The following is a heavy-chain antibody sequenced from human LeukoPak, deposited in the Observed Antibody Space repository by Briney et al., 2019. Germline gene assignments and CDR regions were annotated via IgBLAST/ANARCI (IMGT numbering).Heavy chain of an antibody. D-gene: IGHD2-21*02. Sequence: TSETLSLTCTVSGGSISSGGYYWGWIRQPPGKGLEWIGSIYYSGSTYYNPSLKSRVTISVDTSKNQFSLKVSSVTAADTAVYYCARRVVVVTAAPNDYWGQGTLVTVSS. CDR1: GGSISSGGYY. J-gene: IGHJ4*02. CDR3: ARRVVVVTAAPNDY. V-gene: IGHV4-39*01. CDR2: IYYSGST.